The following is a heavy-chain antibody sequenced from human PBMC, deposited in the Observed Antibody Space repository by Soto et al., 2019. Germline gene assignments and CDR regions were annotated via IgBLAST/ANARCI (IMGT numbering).Heavy chain of an antibody. V-gene: IGHV4-30-2*01. CDR2: IYHSGST. CDR3: VRGGGSSSADWFDP. CDR1: GGSISSGGYS. D-gene: IGHD6-6*01. J-gene: IGHJ5*02. Sequence: TLSLTCAVSGGSISSGGYSWSWIRQPPGKGLEWIGYIYHSGSTYYNPSLKSRVTISVDRSKNQFSLKLSSVTAADTAVYYCVRGGGSSSADWFDPWGQGTLVTVSS.